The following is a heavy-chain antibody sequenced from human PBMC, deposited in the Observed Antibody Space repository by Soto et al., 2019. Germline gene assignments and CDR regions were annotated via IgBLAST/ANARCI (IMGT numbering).Heavy chain of an antibody. Sequence: GGSLRLPSSASGCTFSNYAMHWVRQSPGKGLEYVSAINNNGDTTYYADSVKGRFTISRDNSKNTLYLQMSSLRAEDTAVYYCVGGASQLWPLVWGQGTLVTVSS. CDR2: INNNGDTT. D-gene: IGHD5-18*01. J-gene: IGHJ4*02. V-gene: IGHV3-64D*08. CDR1: GCTFSNYA. CDR3: VGGASQLWPLV.